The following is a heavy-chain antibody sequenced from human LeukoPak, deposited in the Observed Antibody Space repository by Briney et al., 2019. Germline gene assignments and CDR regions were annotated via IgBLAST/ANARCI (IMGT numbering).Heavy chain of an antibody. D-gene: IGHD2-15*01. CDR2: INPSGGST. V-gene: IGHV1-46*01. Sequence: ASVKVSCKASGYTFTSYYLHWVRQAPGQGLEWMGIINPSGGSTNYAQKFQGRVTVTRGTSTSTVYMELSSLRSEDTAIYYCARGDCSRGSCHLLDHWGQGTLVTVSS. CDR1: GYTFTSYY. J-gene: IGHJ4*02. CDR3: ARGDCSRGSCHLLDH.